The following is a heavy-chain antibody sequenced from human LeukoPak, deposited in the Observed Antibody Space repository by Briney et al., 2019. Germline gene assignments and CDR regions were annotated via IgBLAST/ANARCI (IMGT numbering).Heavy chain of an antibody. V-gene: IGHV3-74*03. CDR3: ARDFDRYYSDS. CDR2: INSVGSST. CDR1: GFTFSNYW. Sequence: PGGSLRLSCAASGFTFSNYWMHWVRQDPGKGLVWVSRINSVGSSTTYADSVKGRFTISRDNAKNTLYLQMNSLRAEDTAVYYCARDFDRYYSDSWGQGTLVTVSS. D-gene: IGHD3-9*01. J-gene: IGHJ4*02.